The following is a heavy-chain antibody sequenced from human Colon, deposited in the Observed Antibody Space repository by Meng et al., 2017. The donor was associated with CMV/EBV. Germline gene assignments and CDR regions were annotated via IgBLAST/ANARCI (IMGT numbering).Heavy chain of an antibody. Sequence: GESLKISCGASGFTFRNHVMSWVRQAPGKGLEWVSSISGSGGTRDYADSVKGRFTMSRDNSENTVYLQMNSLRAEDTAVYYCARYKNEGGMDVWGQGTTVTVSS. V-gene: IGHV3-23*01. CDR1: GFTFRNHV. CDR2: ISGSGGTR. D-gene: IGHD1-1*01. J-gene: IGHJ6*02. CDR3: ARYKNEGGMDV.